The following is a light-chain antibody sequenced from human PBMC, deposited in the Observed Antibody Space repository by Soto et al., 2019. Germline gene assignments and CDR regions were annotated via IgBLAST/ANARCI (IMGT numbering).Light chain of an antibody. CDR1: SSDVGGYNY. J-gene: IGLJ2*01. V-gene: IGLV2-14*01. Sequence: QSVLTQPASVSXSPGQSITIXCTGASSDVGGYNYVSWYQQHPGKAPKLVIYDVTNRPSGISHRFSGSKSGNTASLTISGLQAEDEADYYCASYTRSTSVVFGGGTKLTVL. CDR2: DVT. CDR3: ASYTRSTSVV.